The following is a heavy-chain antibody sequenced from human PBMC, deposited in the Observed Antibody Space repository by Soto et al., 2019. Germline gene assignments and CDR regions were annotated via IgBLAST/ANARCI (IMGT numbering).Heavy chain of an antibody. J-gene: IGHJ4*02. CDR3: AEGGGGYDC. Sequence: VASVKVSCKASGGTFSSFAINWVRQAPGQGPEWMGGITPMFGTPNYAQKFLGRVTITADESTSTAYMELRSLRSDDTAVYYCAEGGGGYDCWGQGTLVTVSS. CDR2: ITPMFGTP. V-gene: IGHV1-69*13. D-gene: IGHD3-22*01. CDR1: GGTFSSFA.